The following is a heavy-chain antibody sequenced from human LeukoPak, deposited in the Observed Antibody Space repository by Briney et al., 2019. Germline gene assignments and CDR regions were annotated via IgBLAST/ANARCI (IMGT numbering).Heavy chain of an antibody. CDR3: ARGASLEWLKVPFDP. J-gene: IGHJ5*02. CDR2: IIPIFGTA. D-gene: IGHD3-3*01. V-gene: IGHV1-69*05. CDR1: GGTFSSYA. Sequence: SVKVSCKASGGTFSSYAISWVRQAPGQGLEWVGGIIPIFGTANYAQKFQGRVTITTDESTSTAYMELSSLRSEDTAVYYCARGASLEWLKVPFDPWGQGTLVTVSS.